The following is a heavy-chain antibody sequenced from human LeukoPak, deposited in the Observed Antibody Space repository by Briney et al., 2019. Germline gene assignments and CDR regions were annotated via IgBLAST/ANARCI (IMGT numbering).Heavy chain of an antibody. CDR1: GGSMTNYY. D-gene: IGHD3-16*01. CDR2: IYSSGST. Sequence: PSETLSLTCTVSGGSMTNYYWSWIRQPAGKGLESIGRIYSSGSTNYNPSLKSRVTMSVDTSKNQFSLKLRSVTAADTAVYYCAGWDTDDHGWLDPWGQGILVTVSS. CDR3: AGWDTDDHGWLDP. V-gene: IGHV4-4*07. J-gene: IGHJ5*02.